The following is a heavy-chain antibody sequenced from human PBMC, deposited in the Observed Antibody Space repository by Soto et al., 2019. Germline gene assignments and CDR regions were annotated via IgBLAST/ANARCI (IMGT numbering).Heavy chain of an antibody. J-gene: IGHJ4*02. CDR1: GGTFSSYA. CDR2: IIAYNGNT. CDR3: ARDLSLTRADFDY. D-gene: IGHD3-9*01. V-gene: IGHV1-18*01. Sequence: GASVKVSCKASGGTFSSYAISWVRQAPGQGLEWMGWIIAYNGNTNYAQKLQGRVTMTTDTSTSTAYMELRSLRSDDTAVYYCARDLSLTRADFDYWGQGTLVTVSS.